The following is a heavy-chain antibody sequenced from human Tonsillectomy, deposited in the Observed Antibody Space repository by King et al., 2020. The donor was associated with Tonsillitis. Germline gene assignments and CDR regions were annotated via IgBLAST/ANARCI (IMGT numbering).Heavy chain of an antibody. V-gene: IGHV4-59*01. Sequence: QLQESGPGLVKPSETLSLTCTVSGGSISSDYWSWIRQPPGKGLEWIGYIYYTGNTRYNPSLKSRVTMSVDTSKNQFSLKLRSVTAADTAVYYCARAVITVTACWYFDFWGQGTRVTVSS. CDR2: IYYTGNT. CDR3: ARAVITVTACWYFDF. CDR1: GGSISSDY. D-gene: IGHD2-21*02. J-gene: IGHJ4*02.